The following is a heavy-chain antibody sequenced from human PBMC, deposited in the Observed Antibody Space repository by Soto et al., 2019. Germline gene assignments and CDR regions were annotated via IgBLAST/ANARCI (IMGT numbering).Heavy chain of an antibody. CDR1: GFPFSTYG. CDR3: ASRSPALDY. D-gene: IGHD2-2*01. Sequence: QVQLVESGGGVVQPGRSLRLSCAASGFPFSTYGMHWVRQAPGKGLEWVAVIWSDGGNKYYADSVKGRFTISRDNSKNMLYLQMSSLGAEDTAVYYCASRSPALDYWGQGTLVTVSS. J-gene: IGHJ4*02. CDR2: IWSDGGNK. V-gene: IGHV3-33*01.